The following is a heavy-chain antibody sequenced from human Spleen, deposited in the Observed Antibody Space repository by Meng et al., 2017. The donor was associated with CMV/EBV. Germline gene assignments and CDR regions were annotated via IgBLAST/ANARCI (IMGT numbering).Heavy chain of an antibody. CDR2: ISPDSGGT. CDR3: AIGGSDCTSTSCSSADY. J-gene: IGHJ4*02. V-gene: IGHV1-2*02. CDR1: GYTFTDYY. Sequence: ASVKVSCKASGYTFTDYYIHWVRQAPGQGLEWMGWISPDSGGTNYAREFQGSVTMTRDTSISTAYMELSRLRSDDTALYYCAIGGSDCTSTSCSSADYWGQGTLVTVSS. D-gene: IGHD2-2*01.